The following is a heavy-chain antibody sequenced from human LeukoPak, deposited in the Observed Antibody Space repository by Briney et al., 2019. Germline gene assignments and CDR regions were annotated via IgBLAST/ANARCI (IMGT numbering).Heavy chain of an antibody. J-gene: IGHJ4*02. CDR2: ISSSGST. CDR3: ARGRRRYYYDSSGYPSFDY. CDR1: GDSISSGDYY. Sequence: SETLSVTCTVSGDSISSGDYYWSWIRQPAGKGLEWIGRISSSGSTNYNPSLKSRVTISVDTSKNQFSLKLSPVTAADTAVYYCARGRRRYYYDSSGYPSFDYWGQGTLVTVSS. D-gene: IGHD3-22*01. V-gene: IGHV4-61*02.